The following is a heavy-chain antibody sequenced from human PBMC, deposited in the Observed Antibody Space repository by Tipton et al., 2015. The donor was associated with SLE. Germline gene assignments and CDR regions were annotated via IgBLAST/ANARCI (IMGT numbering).Heavy chain of an antibody. CDR3: ARGDFSSGDDNDAFDI. CDR2: IKEDGRQK. J-gene: IGHJ3*02. CDR1: GLSFSSYW. D-gene: IGHD3-3*01. Sequence: SLRLSCVASGLSFSSYWMSWVRQAPGGGLEWVANIKEDGRQKFYVDSIKGRFTISRDNDKNSVYLQMNSLRAEDTAIYFCARGDFSSGDDNDAFDIWGQGTVVTVS. V-gene: IGHV3-7*01.